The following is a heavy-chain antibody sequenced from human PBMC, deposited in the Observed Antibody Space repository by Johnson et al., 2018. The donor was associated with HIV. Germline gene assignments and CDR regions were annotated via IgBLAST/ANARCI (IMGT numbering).Heavy chain of an antibody. CDR3: ARYQQLVRDGAFDI. CDR2: ISRSGTTI. J-gene: IGHJ3*02. Sequence: QVQLVESGGGLVQPGGSLRLSCAASGFTFSDYYMDWVRQAPGKGLEWISYISRSGTTIYYADSVKGRFTISRDNSKNSLYLQMNSLRTEDTAVYYCARYQQLVRDGAFDIWGQGTMVTVSS. V-gene: IGHV3-11*04. D-gene: IGHD6-13*01. CDR1: GFTFSDYY.